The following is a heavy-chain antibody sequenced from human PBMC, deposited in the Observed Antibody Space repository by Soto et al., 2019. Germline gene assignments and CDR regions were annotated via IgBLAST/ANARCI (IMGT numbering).Heavy chain of an antibody. J-gene: IGHJ5*02. CDR1: GFTFSSYA. Sequence: GGSLRLSCAASGFTFSSYAMHWVRQAPGKWLEWVAVISYDGSNKYYADSVKGRFTISRDNSKNTLYLQMNSLRAEDTAVYYCAREEARYSSGWYFWFDPWGQGTLVTVSS. D-gene: IGHD6-19*01. CDR3: AREEARYSSGWYFWFDP. CDR2: ISYDGSNK. V-gene: IGHV3-30-3*01.